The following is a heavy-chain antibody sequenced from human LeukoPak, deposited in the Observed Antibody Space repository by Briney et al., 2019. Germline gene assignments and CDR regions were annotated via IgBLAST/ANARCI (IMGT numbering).Heavy chain of an antibody. D-gene: IGHD6-13*01. J-gene: IGHJ5*02. CDR3: ANRRIAAAGNNWCDP. CDR2: INQSGST. CDR1: GGSFSGYY. Sequence: PSETLSLSCAVYGGSFSGYYWSWIRQPPGKGLEGIGEINQSGSTNYNPSLKSRVTISVDTSKNQFSLKVSSVTAADTAVYYCANRRIAAAGNNWCDPWGQGTLVSVSS. V-gene: IGHV4-34*01.